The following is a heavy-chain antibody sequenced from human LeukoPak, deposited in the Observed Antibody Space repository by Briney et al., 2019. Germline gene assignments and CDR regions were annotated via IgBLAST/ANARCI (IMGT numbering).Heavy chain of an antibody. V-gene: IGHV3-74*01. J-gene: IGHJ5*02. CDR1: EFTFSSYW. CDR3: VRGGPSTWS. Sequence: GGSLRLSCAASEFTFSSYWMHWVRQVPGKGPVWVARINDDGSDTVYADSVKGRFTISRDDAKNMLFLQMNSLRGEDTAVYHCVRGGPSTWSXGQGTLVTVSS. D-gene: IGHD2-15*01. CDR2: INDDGSDT.